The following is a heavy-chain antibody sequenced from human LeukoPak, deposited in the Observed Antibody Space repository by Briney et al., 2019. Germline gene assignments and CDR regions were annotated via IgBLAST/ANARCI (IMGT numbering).Heavy chain of an antibody. CDR2: ITSSSSDT. J-gene: IGHJ4*02. D-gene: IGHD3-9*01. V-gene: IGHV3-21*05. CDR1: GFIFSTYS. Sequence: AGGSLRLSCAASGFIFSTYSMNWVRQAPGKGLEWISYITSSSSDTNYADSVKGRFTISRDNAKKSLYLQMNSLRAEDTAVYYCARDYDILTGYFRGGFDYWGQGTLVTVSS. CDR3: ARDYDILTGYFRGGFDY.